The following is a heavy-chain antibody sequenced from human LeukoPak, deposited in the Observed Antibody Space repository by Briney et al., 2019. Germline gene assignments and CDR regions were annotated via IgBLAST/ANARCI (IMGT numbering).Heavy chain of an antibody. Sequence: ASVKVSCKASGYTFTSYDINWVRQATGQGPEWMGWMNPNSGNTGYAQKFQGRVTMTRNTSISTAYMELSSLRSEDTAVYYCARVSGSSGPRSWFDPWGQGTLVTVSS. V-gene: IGHV1-8*01. D-gene: IGHD6-19*01. CDR3: ARVSGSSGPRSWFDP. CDR2: MNPNSGNT. CDR1: GYTFTSYD. J-gene: IGHJ5*02.